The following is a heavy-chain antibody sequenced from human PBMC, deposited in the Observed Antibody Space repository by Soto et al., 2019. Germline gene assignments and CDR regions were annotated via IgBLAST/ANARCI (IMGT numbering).Heavy chain of an antibody. CDR3: ARGNEDLPHSGSYYTLYYYGMDV. V-gene: IGHV5-51*01. CDR2: IHPGDSDT. Sequence: PGESLKICCKASGYSFTSYWIGWVRQMPGKGLEWMGIIHPGDSDTRYSPSFQGQVTISADKSIGTAYLQWSSLKASDTAIYYCARGNEDLPHSGSYYTLYYYGMDVWGQGTTVNASS. CDR1: GYSFTSYW. J-gene: IGHJ6*02. D-gene: IGHD3-10*01.